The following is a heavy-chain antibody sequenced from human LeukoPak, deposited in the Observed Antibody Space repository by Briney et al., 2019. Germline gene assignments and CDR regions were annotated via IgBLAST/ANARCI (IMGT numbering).Heavy chain of an antibody. V-gene: IGHV1-2*02. Sequence: ASVKVSCMASGYTFTVYYMHWVRQAPGQGLEWMGWINPNSGGTNYAQKFQGRVTMTRDTSISTAYMELSRLRADDTAVYYCARERYSGPTGENWFDPWGQGTLVSVSS. CDR3: ARERYSGPTGENWFDP. CDR1: GYTFTVYY. CDR2: INPNSGGT. D-gene: IGHD3-10*01. J-gene: IGHJ5*02.